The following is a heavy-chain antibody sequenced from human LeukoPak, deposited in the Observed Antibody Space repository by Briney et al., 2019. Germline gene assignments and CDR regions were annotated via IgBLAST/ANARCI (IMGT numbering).Heavy chain of an antibody. J-gene: IGHJ3*02. CDR2: IYYSGST. Sequence: PSETLSLTCTVSGGSISSSSYYWGWIRQPPGKGLDWIGSIYYSGSTYYNPSLKSRFTISVDTSKNQFSLKLSSVTAADTAVYYCARALGDYYDSSGYTMAFDIWGQGTMVTVSS. V-gene: IGHV4-39*07. CDR1: GGSISSSSYY. CDR3: ARALGDYYDSSGYTMAFDI. D-gene: IGHD3-22*01.